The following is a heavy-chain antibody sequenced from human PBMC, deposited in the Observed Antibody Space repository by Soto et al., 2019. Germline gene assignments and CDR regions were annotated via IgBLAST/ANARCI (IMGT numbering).Heavy chain of an antibody. Sequence: GGSLRLSCAASGSTFSNYAMSWVRQAPGKALEWVSSINIAGGNTNYADSVRGRFTMSRDDSKNTVFLQMNSLRAEDTAIYYCTKNYYFDSWGQGTLVTVSS. V-gene: IGHV3-23*01. J-gene: IGHJ4*02. CDR3: TKNYYFDS. CDR2: INIAGGNT. CDR1: GSTFSNYA.